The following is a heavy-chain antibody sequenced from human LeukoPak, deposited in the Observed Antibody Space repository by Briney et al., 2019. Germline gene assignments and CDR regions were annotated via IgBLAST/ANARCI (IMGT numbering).Heavy chain of an antibody. CDR2: IRRRAYGGAA. V-gene: IGHV3-49*04. CDR1: GFAFDAFA. Sequence: SGGSLRLSCTTSGFAFDAFAMSWVRQPPGKGLEWVGFIRRRAYGGAAEYAASVKGRFIISRDDSKGIAYLQMNSLKTEDTAVYYGSRNGLVDFDYWGQGSRVIVSP. J-gene: IGHJ4*02. CDR3: SRNGLVDFDY.